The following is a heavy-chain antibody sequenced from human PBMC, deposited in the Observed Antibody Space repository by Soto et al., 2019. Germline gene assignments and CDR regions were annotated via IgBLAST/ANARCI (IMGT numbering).Heavy chain of an antibody. D-gene: IGHD6-19*01. CDR3: AGERSNAIAVAGPFDS. J-gene: IGHJ4*02. Sequence: GASVKVSCKVSGGTFSNYAIDWVRLAPGQGLEWMGGIVPNIGTTYYTQKFQGRATITADTSTTTAYMEMSSLRSDDTAENYWAGERSNAIAVAGPFDSWGQGTLVTVSS. CDR1: GGTFSNYA. V-gene: IGHV1-69*06. CDR2: IVPNIGTT.